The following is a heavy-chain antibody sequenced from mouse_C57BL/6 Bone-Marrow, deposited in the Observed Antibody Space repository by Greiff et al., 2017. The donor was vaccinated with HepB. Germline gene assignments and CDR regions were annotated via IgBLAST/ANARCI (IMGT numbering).Heavy chain of an antibody. CDR2: ISSGSSTI. V-gene: IGHV5-17*01. Sequence: DVKLVESGGGLVKPGGSLKLSCAASGFTFSDYGMHWVRQAPEKGLEWVAYISSGSSTIYYADTVKGRFTISRDNAKNTLFLQMTSLRSEDTAMYYCARILLRYWYFDVWGTGTTVTVSS. CDR3: ARILLRYWYFDV. CDR1: GFTFSDYG. D-gene: IGHD1-1*01. J-gene: IGHJ1*03.